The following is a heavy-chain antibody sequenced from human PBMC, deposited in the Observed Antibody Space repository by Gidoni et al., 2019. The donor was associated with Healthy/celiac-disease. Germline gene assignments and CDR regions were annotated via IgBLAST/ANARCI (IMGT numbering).Heavy chain of an antibody. CDR1: GYTFTSYG. CDR3: AVRVGVVPAASPWFDT. V-gene: IGHV1-18*04. Sequence: QVQLVQSGAEVKKPGASVKVSCKASGYTFTSYGISWVRQAPGQGLEWMGWISAYNGNTNYAQKRQGRVTMTTDTSTSTAYMELRSLRSDDTAVYYCAVRVGVVPAASPWFDTWGQGTLVTVSS. J-gene: IGHJ5*02. CDR2: ISAYNGNT. D-gene: IGHD2-2*01.